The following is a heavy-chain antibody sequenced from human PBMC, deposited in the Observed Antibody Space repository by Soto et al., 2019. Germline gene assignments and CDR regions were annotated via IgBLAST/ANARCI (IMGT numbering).Heavy chain of an antibody. D-gene: IGHD2-15*01. J-gene: IGHJ4*02. CDR1: GGSLSTNP. V-gene: IGHV1-69*06. CDR2: TGSGTGPG. CDR3: ARRDSGGFYRFFDS. Sequence: SVKVSCKASGGSLSTNPISWVRQAPGQGLEWMGGTGSGTGPGNHAQKFQGRLTVTADKSTSTVYMELTNLSSEDTAVYYCARRDSGGFYRFFDSWGQGTMVTVSS.